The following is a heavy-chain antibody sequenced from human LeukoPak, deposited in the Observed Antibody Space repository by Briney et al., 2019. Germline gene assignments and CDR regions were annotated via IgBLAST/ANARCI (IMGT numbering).Heavy chain of an antibody. CDR2: IKQDGSEK. Sequence: GGSLRLSCAASGFTFSSYWMSWVRQAPGKGLEWVANIKQDGSEKYYVDSVKGRFTISRDNAKNSLYLQMNSLRAEDTAVYYCARDRGRGGYGSGENIFDYWGQGTLVTVSS. J-gene: IGHJ4*02. D-gene: IGHD3-10*01. CDR1: GFTFSSYW. V-gene: IGHV3-7*01. CDR3: ARDRGRGGYGSGENIFDY.